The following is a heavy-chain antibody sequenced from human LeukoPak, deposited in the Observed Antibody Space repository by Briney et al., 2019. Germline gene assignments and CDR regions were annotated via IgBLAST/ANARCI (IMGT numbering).Heavy chain of an antibody. CDR2: IYYSGST. CDR3: ARLPPADFWSGYHGDLYYYYMDV. J-gene: IGHJ6*03. D-gene: IGHD3-3*01. V-gene: IGHV4-59*01. CDR1: GGSISSYY. Sequence: SETLSLTCTVSGGSISSYYWSWIRQPPGKGLEWIGYIYYSGSTNYNPSLKSRVTISVDTSKNQFSLKLSSVTAADTAVYYCARLPPADFWSGYHGDLYYYYMDVWGKGTTVTVSS.